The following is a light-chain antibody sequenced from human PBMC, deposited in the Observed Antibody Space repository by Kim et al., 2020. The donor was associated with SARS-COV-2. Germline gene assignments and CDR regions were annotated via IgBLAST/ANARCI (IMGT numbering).Light chain of an antibody. CDR2: DAS. CDR1: QNMGNV. J-gene: IGKJ4*01. CDR3: LQRSTWPLT. V-gene: IGKV3-11*01. Sequence: LSPGERATLSCRASQNMGNVLGWYQQRPGQTPRLLIYDASKRPAGIPARFSGSGSGTDFTLTISSLEPEDFGVYYCLQRSTWPLTFGGGTKVDIK.